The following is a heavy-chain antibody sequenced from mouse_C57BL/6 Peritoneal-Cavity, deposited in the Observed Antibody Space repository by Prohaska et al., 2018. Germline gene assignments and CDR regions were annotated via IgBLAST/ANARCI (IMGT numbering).Heavy chain of an antibody. V-gene: IGHV1-15*01. CDR3: TRGGDGSSYGYFDV. Sequence: QVQLQQSGAELVRPGASVTLSCKASGYTFPDYEMHWVKQTPVHGLAWIGAIDPETGGTAYNQKFKGKAILTADKSSSTAYMELRSLTSEDSAVYYCTRGGDGSSYGYFDVWGTGTTVTVSS. D-gene: IGHD1-1*01. CDR1: GYTFPDYE. J-gene: IGHJ1*03. CDR2: IDPETGGT.